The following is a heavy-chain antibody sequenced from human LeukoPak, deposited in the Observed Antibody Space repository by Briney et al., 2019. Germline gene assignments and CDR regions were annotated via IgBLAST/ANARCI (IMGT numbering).Heavy chain of an antibody. V-gene: IGHV3-73*01. CDR3: TRDSKDISSGWYGED. D-gene: IGHD6-19*01. J-gene: IGHJ4*02. CDR1: GFTFSGSA. Sequence: GGSLRLSCAASGFTFSGSAMHWVRQASGKGLEWVGRIRSKANTYATAYAASVKGRFTISRDDSKNTAYLQMNSLKSEDTAVYYCTRDSKDISSGWYGEDWGQGTLVTVSS. CDR2: IRSKANTYAT.